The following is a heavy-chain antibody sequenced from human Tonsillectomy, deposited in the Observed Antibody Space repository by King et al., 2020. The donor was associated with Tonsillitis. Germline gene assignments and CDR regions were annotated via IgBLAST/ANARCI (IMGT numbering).Heavy chain of an antibody. J-gene: IGHJ4*02. CDR2: NSTYNGNT. CDR3: AREGYYDSLFDY. Sequence: VQLVESGAEVKKPGASVKVSCKASGYTFTNYGISGVRQAPGQGLEWMGWNSTYNGNTNYAQKLQGRVTMTTDTSTSTAYMELRSLRSDDTAVYYCAREGYYDSLFDYWGQGTLVTVSS. D-gene: IGHD3-22*01. CDR1: GYTFTNYG. V-gene: IGHV1-18*04.